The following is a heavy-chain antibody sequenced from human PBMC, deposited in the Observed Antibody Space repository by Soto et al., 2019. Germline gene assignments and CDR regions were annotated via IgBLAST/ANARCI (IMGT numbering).Heavy chain of an antibody. Sequence: QVQLVQSGAEVKKPGSSVKVSCKASGGTFSSYAISWVRQAPGQGLEWMGGIIPIFGTANYAQKFQGRVTITADESTSTAYMELSSLRSEDTAVYYCARDLGGSYSTPQSRTFDYWGQGTLVTVSS. CDR1: GGTFSSYA. D-gene: IGHD1-26*01. J-gene: IGHJ4*02. CDR2: IIPIFGTA. V-gene: IGHV1-69*01. CDR3: ARDLGGSYSTPQSRTFDY.